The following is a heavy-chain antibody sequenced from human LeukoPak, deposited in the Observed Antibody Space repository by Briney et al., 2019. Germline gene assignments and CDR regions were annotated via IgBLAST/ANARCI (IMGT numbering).Heavy chain of an antibody. CDR2: IKQGGSEK. V-gene: IGHV3-7*01. Sequence: PGGSLRLSCAASGFTFSSYWMSWVRQAPGKGLEWVANIKQGGSEKYYVDSVKGRFTISRDNAKNSLYLQMNSLRAEDTAVYYCAREIGYSYGRYYYYYMDVWGKGTTVTVSS. D-gene: IGHD5-18*01. J-gene: IGHJ6*03. CDR1: GFTFSSYW. CDR3: AREIGYSYGRYYYYYMDV.